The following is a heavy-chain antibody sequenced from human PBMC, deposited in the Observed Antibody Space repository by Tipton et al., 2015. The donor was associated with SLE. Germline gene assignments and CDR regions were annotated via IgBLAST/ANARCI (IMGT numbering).Heavy chain of an antibody. D-gene: IGHD1-14*01. CDR3: ARHDSESPFDY. Sequence: TLSLTCTVSGGSISSYYWSWIRQPPGKGLEWIGYIYYSGSTNYTPSLKSRVTISVDTSKNQFSLKLSSVTAADTAVYYCARHDSESPFDYWGQGTLVTVSS. CDR1: GGSISSYY. V-gene: IGHV4-59*08. CDR2: IYYSGST. J-gene: IGHJ4*02.